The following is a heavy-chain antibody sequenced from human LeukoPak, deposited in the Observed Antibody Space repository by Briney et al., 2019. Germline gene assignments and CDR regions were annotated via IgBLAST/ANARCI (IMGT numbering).Heavy chain of an antibody. CDR1: GYTFTGYY. Sequence: VKVSCKASGYTFTGYYMHWVRQAPGQGLEWMGWINPNSGGTNYAQKFQGRVTMTRDTSISTAYMELSRLRSDDTAVYYCAGDQQYSSGWTDFDYWGQGTLVTVSS. CDR2: INPNSGGT. J-gene: IGHJ4*02. CDR3: AGDQQYSSGWTDFDY. V-gene: IGHV1-2*02. D-gene: IGHD6-19*01.